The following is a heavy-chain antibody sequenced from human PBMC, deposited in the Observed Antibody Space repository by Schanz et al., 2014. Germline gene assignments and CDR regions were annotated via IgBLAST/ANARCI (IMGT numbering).Heavy chain of an antibody. CDR1: GYTFTSYY. CDR3: ARGPSTGAFDI. Sequence: QVQLVQSGAEVKKPGASVEVSCEASGYTFTSYYIHWFRQAPGQGLEWMGLINPSVGNTNYAQKFRGRVTMTRDTSTSTVYMELSSLRSEDTAVYFCARGPSTGAFDIWGQGTMVTVSS. J-gene: IGHJ3*02. V-gene: IGHV1-46*03. CDR2: INPSVGNT.